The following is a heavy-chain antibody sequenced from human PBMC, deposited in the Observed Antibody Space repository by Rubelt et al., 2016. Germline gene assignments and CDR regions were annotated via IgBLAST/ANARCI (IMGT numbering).Heavy chain of an antibody. V-gene: IGHV4-39*07. J-gene: IGHJ4*02. CDR2: IYYSGST. Sequence: QVQLQESGPGLVKPSETLSLTCTVSGGSISSSSYYWGWIRQPPGKGLEWIGSIYYSGSTYYNPSLKSRVTISVDTSKNQFSLKLSSVTAADTAVYYCARLELAGYFDYWGQGTLVTVSS. D-gene: IGHD6-13*01. CDR1: GGSISSSSYY. CDR3: ARLELAGYFDY.